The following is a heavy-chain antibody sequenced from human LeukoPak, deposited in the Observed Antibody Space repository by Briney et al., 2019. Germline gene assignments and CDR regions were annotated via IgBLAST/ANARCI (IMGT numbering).Heavy chain of an antibody. Sequence: GGSLRLSCAASGFTFSSYTMSWVRQAPGKGLEWVSTITTSDGNTYYADSVKGRFTISRDNSKNTLYLQMNSLRAEDTAVYYCAKDLVPAAPAYYGMDVWGQGTTVTVSS. CDR3: AKDLVPAAPAYYGMDV. CDR1: GFTFSSYT. D-gene: IGHD2-2*01. CDR2: ITTSDGNT. V-gene: IGHV3-23*01. J-gene: IGHJ6*02.